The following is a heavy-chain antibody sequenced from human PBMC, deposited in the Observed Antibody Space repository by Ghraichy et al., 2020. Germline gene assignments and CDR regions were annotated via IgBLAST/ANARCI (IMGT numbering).Heavy chain of an antibody. V-gene: IGHV3-74*01. Sequence: GGSLRLSCAASGFTFSSYWMHWVRQAPGKGLVWVSRINSDGSSTSYADSVKGRFTISRDNAKNTLYLQMNSLRAEDTAVYYCARERGHSSSSVVYYYYGMDVWGQGTTVTVSS. CDR1: GFTFSSYW. CDR2: INSDGSST. D-gene: IGHD6-6*01. J-gene: IGHJ6*02. CDR3: ARERGHSSSSVVYYYYGMDV.